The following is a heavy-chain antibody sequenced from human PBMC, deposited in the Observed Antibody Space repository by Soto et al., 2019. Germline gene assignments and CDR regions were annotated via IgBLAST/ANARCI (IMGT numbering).Heavy chain of an antibody. J-gene: IGHJ4*02. CDR1: GHSISSSNW. Sequence: SETLSLTCAVSGHSISSSNWWAWIRQSPGKGLEWIGYINYSGTTYYNPSLRGRVTMSVETSKNQFSLDLSSVTAADMAVYYCARDKITGLFDYWGQGTLVTVSS. D-gene: IGHD2-8*02. V-gene: IGHV4-28*03. CDR3: ARDKITGLFDY. CDR2: INYSGTT.